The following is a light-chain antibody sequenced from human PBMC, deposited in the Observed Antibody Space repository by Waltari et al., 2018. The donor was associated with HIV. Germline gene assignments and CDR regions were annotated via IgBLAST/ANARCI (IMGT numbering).Light chain of an antibody. CDR3: ASWDDKLDGWV. CDR1: SSHTGSNT. V-gene: IGLV1-44*01. CDR2: NNH. Sequence: QSLLPQPPSASGTPGQRVTLSCSGSSSHTGSNTVNWQQQLPGSAPRALIYNNHQRPSGVPDRFSGSKSGTSASLAISGLQSEDQGDYYCASWDDKLDGWVFGGGTRLTVL. J-gene: IGLJ3*02.